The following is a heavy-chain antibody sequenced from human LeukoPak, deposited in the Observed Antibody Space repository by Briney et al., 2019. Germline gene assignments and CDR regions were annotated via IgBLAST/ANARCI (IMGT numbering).Heavy chain of an antibody. CDR2: ISTSSSSK. D-gene: IGHD2-2*01. CDR1: GFTFSSYR. J-gene: IGHJ4*02. CDR3: ARDRFRYCSSTSCYPRHFDY. V-gene: IGHV3-21*01. Sequence: GGSLRLSCAVSGFTFSSYRMSWVRQAPGKGLEWVSSISTSSSSKYYADSVKGRFTISRDNAKNSLDLQMNSLRAEDTAVYYCARDRFRYCSSTSCYPRHFDYWGQGTLVTVSS.